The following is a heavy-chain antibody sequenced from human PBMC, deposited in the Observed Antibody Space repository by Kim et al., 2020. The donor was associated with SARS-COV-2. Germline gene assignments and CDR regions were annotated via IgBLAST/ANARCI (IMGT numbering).Heavy chain of an antibody. V-gene: IGHV1-46*01. CDR1: GNTLSNYY. Sequence: ASVKVSCKVSGNTLSNYYIYWVRQAPGQGLEWMGIINPSDGSRTYAQKFQDRVTMTRDTSTSTVYMDLSSVRSEDTAVYYCGRERGHCSVGSCYPGYYGM. D-gene: IGHD2-15*01. J-gene: IGHJ6*01. CDR3: GRERGHCSVGSCYPGYYGM. CDR2: INPSDGSR.